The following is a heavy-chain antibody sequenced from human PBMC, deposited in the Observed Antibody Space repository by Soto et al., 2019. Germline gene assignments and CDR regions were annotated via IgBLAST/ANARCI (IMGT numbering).Heavy chain of an antibody. V-gene: IGHV4-59*01. CDR3: ARGAVAGDYYYYYGMDV. CDR2: IYYSGST. Sequence: ETLSLTCTVSGGSISSYYWSWIRQPPGKGLEWIGYIYYSGSTNYNPSLKSRVTISVDTSKNQFSLKLSSVTAADTAVYYCARGAVAGDYYYYYGMDVWGQGTTVTVSS. J-gene: IGHJ6*02. CDR1: GGSISSYY. D-gene: IGHD6-19*01.